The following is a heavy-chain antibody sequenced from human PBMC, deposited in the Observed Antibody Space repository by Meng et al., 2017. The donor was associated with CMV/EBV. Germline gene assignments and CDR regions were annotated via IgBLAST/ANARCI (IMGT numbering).Heavy chain of an antibody. D-gene: IGHD2-2*01. CDR1: GFTFDDYA. CDR2: ISWNSGSI. V-gene: IGHV3-9*01. Sequence: SLKISCAASGFTFDDYAMHWVRQAPGKGLEWVSGISWNSGSIGYADSVKGRFTISRDNAKNSLYLQMNSLRADDTAVYYCARDLRGSSRPIYYGMDVWGQGTTVTVSS. CDR3: ARDLRGSSRPIYYGMDV. J-gene: IGHJ6*02.